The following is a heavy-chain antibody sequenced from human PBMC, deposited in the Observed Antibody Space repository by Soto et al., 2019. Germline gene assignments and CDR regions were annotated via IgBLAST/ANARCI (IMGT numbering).Heavy chain of an antibody. Sequence: GGSLRLSCAASGFTFRNAWMSWVRQAPGKGLEWVGRIKTKGQGATTDYAAPVEGRVTISRDDSKNTVFLQMNSLRTEDTAVYYCSTRPPESLQMPPWGQRALVTASS. D-gene: IGHD4-4*01. V-gene: IGHV3-15*01. CDR2: IKTKGQGATT. CDR3: STRPPESLQMPP. J-gene: IGHJ5*01. CDR1: GFTFRNAW.